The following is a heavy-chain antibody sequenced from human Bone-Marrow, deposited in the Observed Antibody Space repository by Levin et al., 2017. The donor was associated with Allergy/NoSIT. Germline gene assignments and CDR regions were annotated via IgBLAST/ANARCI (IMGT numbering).Heavy chain of an antibody. CDR2: INPNSGGA. D-gene: IGHD5-18*01. V-gene: IGHV1-2*06. Sequence: GESLKISCKASGYTFTGHNIHWVRQAPGQGLEWMGLINPNSGGAFYAQKFKGRVTMTRDTSINTAYMELSGLRSDDTAVYYCARTWIELWSPDFDYWGQGTLVTVSS. CDR1: GYTFTGHN. CDR3: ARTWIELWSPDFDY. J-gene: IGHJ4*02.